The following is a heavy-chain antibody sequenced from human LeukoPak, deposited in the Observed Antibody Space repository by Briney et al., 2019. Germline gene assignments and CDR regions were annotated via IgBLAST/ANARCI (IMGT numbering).Heavy chain of an antibody. D-gene: IGHD2-8*01. CDR2: IYYSGST. V-gene: IGHV4-61*01. CDR1: GGSVSSGSYY. CDR3: ARGANGFDP. Sequence: PSETLSLTCTVSGGSVSSGSYYWSWIRQPPGKGLEWIGYIYYSGSTNYNPSLKSRVTISVDTSKNQFSLKLSSVTAADTAVYYCARGANGFDPWGQGTLVTVSS. J-gene: IGHJ5*02.